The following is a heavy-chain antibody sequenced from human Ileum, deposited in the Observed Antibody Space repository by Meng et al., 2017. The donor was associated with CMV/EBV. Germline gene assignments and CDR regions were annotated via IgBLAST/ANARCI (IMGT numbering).Heavy chain of an antibody. CDR2: IKTDGSDR. D-gene: IGHD2/OR15-2a*01. Sequence: LSWAASGFPFSDYWMHWVRQAPGKGLVWVSAIKTDGSDRRYTDSVKGRFTISRDNAKNTLYLQMNSLRAEDTAVYYCARDFLHRGYWGQGSLVTVSS. CDR3: ARDFLHRGY. J-gene: IGHJ4*02. V-gene: IGHV3-74*01. CDR1: GFPFSDYW.